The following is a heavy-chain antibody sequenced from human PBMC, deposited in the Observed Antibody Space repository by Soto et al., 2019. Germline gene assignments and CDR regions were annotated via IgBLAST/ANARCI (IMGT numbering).Heavy chain of an antibody. CDR3: ESWTTTNWFEP. CDR1: GGSISSSSYY. J-gene: IGHJ5*02. Sequence: PSETLSLTCTVSGGSISSSSYYWGWIRQPPGKGLEWIGSIYYSGSTYYNPSLKSRVTISVDTSKNQFSLKLSSVTAADTAVYFCESWTTTNWFEPCGQLTLVPGSA. CDR2: IYYSGST. V-gene: IGHV4-39*01. D-gene: IGHD1-1*01.